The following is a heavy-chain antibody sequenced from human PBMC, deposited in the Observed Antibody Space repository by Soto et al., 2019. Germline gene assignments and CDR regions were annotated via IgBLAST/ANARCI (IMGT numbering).Heavy chain of an antibody. CDR2: IYRTGST. D-gene: IGHD1-7*01. CDR3: ASRDPGTSVDY. Sequence: SETLSLTCAVPGGSFTSNNWWTWVRQPPGQGLEWIGEIYRTGSTNYNPSLRSRVTISLDKSENQFSLKVTSLTAADTAVYYCASRDPGTSVDYWGQGTLVTVSS. J-gene: IGHJ4*02. CDR1: GGSFTSNNW. V-gene: IGHV4-4*02.